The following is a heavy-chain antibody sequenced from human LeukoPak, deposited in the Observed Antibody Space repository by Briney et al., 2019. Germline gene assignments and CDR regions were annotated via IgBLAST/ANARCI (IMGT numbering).Heavy chain of an antibody. CDR1: GGTSSSYA. CDR3: ARAQSGDTAMVGFDY. J-gene: IGHJ4*02. V-gene: IGHV1-69*13. Sequence: EASVKVSCKASGGTSSSYAISWVRQAPGQGLEWMGGIIPIFGTANYAQKFQGRVTITADESTSTAYMELSSLRSEDTAVYYCARAQSGDTAMVGFDYWGQGTLVTVSS. D-gene: IGHD5-18*01. CDR2: IIPIFGTA.